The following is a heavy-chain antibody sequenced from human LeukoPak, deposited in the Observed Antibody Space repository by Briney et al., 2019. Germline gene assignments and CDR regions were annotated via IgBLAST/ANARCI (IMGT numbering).Heavy chain of an antibody. V-gene: IGHV1-18*01. CDR3: ARESPDGSGTYYNDSPDY. D-gene: IGHD3-10*01. CDR1: GYTFSSYG. J-gene: IGHJ4*02. Sequence: GASVKVSCKASGYTFSSYGISWVRQAPGQGLEWMGWISAYNGNTNYRQKLQGRVTMTTDTFTGTAYMDLRSLRSDDTAIYYCARESPDGSGTYYNDSPDYWGQGTLVTVSS. CDR2: ISAYNGNT.